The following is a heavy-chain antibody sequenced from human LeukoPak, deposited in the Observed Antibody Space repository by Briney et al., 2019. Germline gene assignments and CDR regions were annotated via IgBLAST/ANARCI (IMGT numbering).Heavy chain of an antibody. J-gene: IGHJ4*02. CDR2: ISSDSSYI. Sequence: GGSLRLSCAASGFNFNTYTMNWVRQAPGKGLEWVSSISSDSSYIYYADAVHGRFTVSRDNAKYSLYLQMNSLRAEDTAVYYCARGISSEVEYFDYWGQGTLVTVSS. CDR3: ARGISSEVEYFDY. CDR1: GFNFNTYT. V-gene: IGHV3-21*01. D-gene: IGHD6-19*01.